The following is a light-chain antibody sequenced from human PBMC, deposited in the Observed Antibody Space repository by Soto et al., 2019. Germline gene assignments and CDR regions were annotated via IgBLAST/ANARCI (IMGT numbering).Light chain of an antibody. V-gene: IGKV4-1*01. CDR3: QEYYSISRT. Sequence: DIVMTQSPDSLAVPLGERATIHCKSSQSLLYCSNYRNYLAWFQQKPGQPPKLLIYWASYRDSGVPDRFSGSGSGTDFTLTISGLQPEDVAIYYCQEYYSISRTFGQGTKVEVK. CDR2: WAS. CDR1: QSLLYCSNYRNY. J-gene: IGKJ1*01.